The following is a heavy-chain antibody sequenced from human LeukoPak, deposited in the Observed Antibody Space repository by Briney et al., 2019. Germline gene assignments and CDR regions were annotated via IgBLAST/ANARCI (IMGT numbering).Heavy chain of an antibody. V-gene: IGHV1-2*02. CDR2: INPNSGGT. CDR1: GYTFTSYA. CDR3: ARDPRIAAAEVDFDY. D-gene: IGHD6-13*01. Sequence: GASVKVSCKASGYTFTSYAISWVRQAPGQGLEWMGWINPNSGGTNYAQKFQGRVTMTRDTSISTAYMELSRLRSDDTAVYYCARDPRIAAAEVDFDYWGQGTLVTVSS. J-gene: IGHJ4*02.